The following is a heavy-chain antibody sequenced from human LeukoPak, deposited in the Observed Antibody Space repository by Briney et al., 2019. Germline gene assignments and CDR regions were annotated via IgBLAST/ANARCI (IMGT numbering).Heavy chain of an antibody. CDR1: GFTFSSYW. V-gene: IGHV3-74*01. CDR3: ARVAVPAATEYYFDY. J-gene: IGHJ4*02. Sequence: GGSLRLSCAASGFTFSSYWMSWVRQAPGKGLVWVSRINSDGSSISYADSVKGRITISRDNAKNTLYLQMNSLRAEDTAVYYCARVAVPAATEYYFDYWGQGTLVTVSS. CDR2: INSDGSSI. D-gene: IGHD2-2*01.